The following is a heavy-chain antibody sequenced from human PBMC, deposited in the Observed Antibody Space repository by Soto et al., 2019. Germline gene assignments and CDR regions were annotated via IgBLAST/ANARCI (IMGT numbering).Heavy chain of an antibody. CDR3: ARLNRDYYYYGMDV. CDR1: GDPISSSKW. CDR2: IDQNGIT. Sequence: SETLSLTCAVSGDPISSSKWWTWVRQTPGKGLEWIGKIDQNGITNYNPSLESRVTILKDNSKNQLSLKLTSVTAVDSAVYYCARLNRDYYYYGMDVWGQGATVTAP. J-gene: IGHJ6*02. V-gene: IGHV4-4*02.